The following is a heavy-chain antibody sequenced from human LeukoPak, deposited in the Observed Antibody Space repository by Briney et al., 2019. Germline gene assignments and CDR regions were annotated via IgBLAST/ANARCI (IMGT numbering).Heavy chain of an antibody. V-gene: IGHV4-59*01. J-gene: IGHJ4*02. CDR2: IYYSGNT. Sequence: PSETLSLTCTVSGGSISNYYWSWIRQPPGKGLGWIAYIYYSGNTNYNPSLKSRVTISVDTSKNQFSLKLSSVTAADTAVYYCAKIIGVGTFDYWGQGSLVTVSS. CDR3: AKIIGVGTFDY. CDR1: GGSISNYY. D-gene: IGHD6-19*01.